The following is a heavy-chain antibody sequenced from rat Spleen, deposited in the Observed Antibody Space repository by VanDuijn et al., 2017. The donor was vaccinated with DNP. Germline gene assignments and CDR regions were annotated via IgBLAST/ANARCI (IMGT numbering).Heavy chain of an antibody. J-gene: IGHJ3*01. V-gene: IGHV5-7*01. CDR1: GLTFSDHN. CDR3: ARSDSYGFPY. Sequence: EVQLVESGGGLVQPGRSLKLSCAVSGLTFSDHNMAWVSQAPKKGLEWVATIPNNGGTTYYRDSVKGRFTISRDNAKSTLYLQMDSLRSEDTATYYCARSDSYGFPYWGQGTLVTVSS. CDR2: IPNNGGTT. D-gene: IGHD1-2*01.